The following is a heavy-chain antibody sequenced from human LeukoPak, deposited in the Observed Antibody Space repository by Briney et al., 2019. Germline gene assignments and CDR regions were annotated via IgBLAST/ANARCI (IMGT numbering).Heavy chain of an antibody. J-gene: IGHJ4*02. CDR1: GFTFSSYA. D-gene: IGHD5-12*01. CDR2: ISGSGGST. V-gene: IGHV3-23*01. CDR3: ARDPGYSAFDL. Sequence: PGGSLRLSCAASGFTFSSYAMSWVRQAPGKGLEWVSAISGSGGSTYYADSVKGRFTISRDSAKKSLFLELNSLRADDTAVFYCARDPGYSAFDLWGQGSLVTVSS.